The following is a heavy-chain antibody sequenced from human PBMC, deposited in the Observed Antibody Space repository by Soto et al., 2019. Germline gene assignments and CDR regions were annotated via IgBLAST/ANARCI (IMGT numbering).Heavy chain of an antibody. D-gene: IGHD6-13*01. CDR1: GYTFTSYG. CDR3: ARDPAEFGYSSSWHRVNWFDP. J-gene: IGHJ5*02. Sequence: ASVKVSCKASGYTFTSYGISWVRQAPGQGLEWMGWISAYNGNTNYAQKLQGRVTMTTDTSTSTAYMELRSLRSDDTAVYYCARDPAEFGYSSSWHRVNWFDPWGQGTLGTVSS. CDR2: ISAYNGNT. V-gene: IGHV1-18*01.